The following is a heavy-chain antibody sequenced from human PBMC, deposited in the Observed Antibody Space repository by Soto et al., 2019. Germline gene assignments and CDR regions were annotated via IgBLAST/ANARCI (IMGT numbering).Heavy chain of an antibody. CDR3: ARVPLYDSSGYNHNNGMDV. V-gene: IGHV4-34*01. Sequence: SETLSLTCAVYGGSFSGYYWSWIRQPPGKGLEWIGEINHSGSTNYNPSVKSRVTRSVDTSKNQFSLKLSSVTAADTAVYYCARVPLYDSSGYNHNNGMDVWGQGTTVTVSS. J-gene: IGHJ6*02. D-gene: IGHD3-22*01. CDR1: GGSFSGYY. CDR2: INHSGST.